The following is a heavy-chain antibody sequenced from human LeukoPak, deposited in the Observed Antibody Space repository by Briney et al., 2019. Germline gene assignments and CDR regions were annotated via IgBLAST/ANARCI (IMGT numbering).Heavy chain of an antibody. CDR2: ISYDGSNK. Sequence: GRSLRLSCAASGFTFSSYAMHWVRQAPGKGLEWVAVISYDGSNKYYADSVKGRFTISRDNSKNTLYLQVNSLRAEDTAVYYCARDPYSSSWYPYYYYDMDVWGQGTTVTVSS. D-gene: IGHD6-13*01. V-gene: IGHV3-30-3*01. CDR1: GFTFSSYA. J-gene: IGHJ6*02. CDR3: ARDPYSSSWYPYYYYDMDV.